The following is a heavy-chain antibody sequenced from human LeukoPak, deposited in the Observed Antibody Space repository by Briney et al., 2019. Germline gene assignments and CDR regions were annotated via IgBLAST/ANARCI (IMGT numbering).Heavy chain of an antibody. CDR3: ARGGAYCSGGSCRADDY. Sequence: GGSLRLSCAASGFTFSSYAMHWVRQAPGKGLEWVAVISYDGSNKYYADSVKGRFTISRDNSKNTLYLQMNSLRADDTAVHYCARGGAYCSGGSCRADDYWGQGTLVIVSS. J-gene: IGHJ4*02. CDR1: GFTFSSYA. D-gene: IGHD2-15*01. CDR2: ISYDGSNK. V-gene: IGHV3-30-3*01.